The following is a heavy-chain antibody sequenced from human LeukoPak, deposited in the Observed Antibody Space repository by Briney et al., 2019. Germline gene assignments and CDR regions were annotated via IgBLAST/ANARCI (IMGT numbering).Heavy chain of an antibody. D-gene: IGHD4-17*01. Sequence: LETLSLTCTVSGGSISSYYWSWIRQPPGKGLEWIGYIYYSGSTNYNPSLKSRVTISVDTSKNQFSLKLSSVTAADTAVYYCARDQGDYYHNYYYYGMDVWGQGTTVTVSS. CDR3: ARDQGDYYHNYYYYGMDV. CDR2: IYYSGST. CDR1: GGSISSYY. J-gene: IGHJ6*02. V-gene: IGHV4-59*01.